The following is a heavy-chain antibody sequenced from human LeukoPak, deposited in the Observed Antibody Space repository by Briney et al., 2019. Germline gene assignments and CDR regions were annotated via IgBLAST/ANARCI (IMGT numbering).Heavy chain of an antibody. CDR1: GSTFSSYS. CDR2: ISSSSSYI. J-gene: IGHJ3*02. V-gene: IGHV3-21*01. D-gene: IGHD6-13*01. CDR3: ARARYSSSFRAFDI. Sequence: GGSLRLSCAASGSTFSSYSMNWVRQAPGKGLEWVSSISSSSSYIYYADSVKGRFTISRDNAKNSLYLQMNSLRAEDTAVYYCARARYSSSFRAFDIWGQGTMVTVSS.